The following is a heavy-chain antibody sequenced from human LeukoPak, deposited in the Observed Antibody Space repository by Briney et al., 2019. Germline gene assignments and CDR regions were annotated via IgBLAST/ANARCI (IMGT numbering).Heavy chain of an antibody. D-gene: IGHD3-16*01. Sequence: SETLSLTCAVYGGSFSGYYWSWIRQPPGKGLEWIGEINHSGSTNYNPSLKSRVTISVDTSKNQFSLKLSSVTAADTAVYYCAGGLGESDYWGQGTLVTVSS. J-gene: IGHJ4*02. V-gene: IGHV4-34*01. CDR1: GGSFSGYY. CDR2: INHSGST. CDR3: AGGLGESDY.